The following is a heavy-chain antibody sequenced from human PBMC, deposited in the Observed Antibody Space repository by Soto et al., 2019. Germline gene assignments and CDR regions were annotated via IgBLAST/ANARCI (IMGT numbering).Heavy chain of an antibody. V-gene: IGHV4-39*01. CDR3: ASRQQQPRGFDY. D-gene: IGHD6-13*01. J-gene: IGHJ4*02. Sequence: SETLSLTCTVSGGSISSSSYYWGWIRQPPGKGLEWIGSIYYSGSTYYNPPLKSRVTISVDTSKNQFSLKLSSVTAADTAVYYCASRQQQPRGFDYWGQGTLVTVSS. CDR2: IYYSGST. CDR1: GGSISSSSYY.